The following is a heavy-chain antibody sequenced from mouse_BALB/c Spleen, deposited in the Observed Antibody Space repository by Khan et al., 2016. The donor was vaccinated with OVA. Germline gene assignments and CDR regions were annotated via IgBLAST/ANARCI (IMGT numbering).Heavy chain of an antibody. CDR3: AKDLSLFSAMDY. CDR2: IWRGGSA. CDR1: GFALIRYG. V-gene: IGHV2-5*01. Sequence: QVQLKQSGPGLVQPSESLSITCTVSGFALIRYGVHWVRQSPGKGLEWLGVIWRGGSADYNAAFMSRLSITTDNSKSQVFFKMNSLQADDTAIYYCAKDLSLFSAMDYWGLGTSVTVSS. J-gene: IGHJ4*01.